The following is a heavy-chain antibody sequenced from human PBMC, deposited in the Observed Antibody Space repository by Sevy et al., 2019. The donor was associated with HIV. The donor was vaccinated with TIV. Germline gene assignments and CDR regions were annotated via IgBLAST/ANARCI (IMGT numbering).Heavy chain of an antibody. CDR2: IRSKANTYTT. D-gene: IGHD6-6*01. J-gene: IGHJ6*02. CDR3: TFSSDYYTYGWDV. V-gene: IGHV3-73*01. Sequence: GGSLRLSCAASGFTFSDAAMHWVRQASGKGLEWIGRIRSKANTYTTAYAASVKGRFIIARDDSKNTAYLQMKRLRPEDTAKYYCTFSSDYYTYGWDVWGQGTTVTVS. CDR1: GFTFSDAA.